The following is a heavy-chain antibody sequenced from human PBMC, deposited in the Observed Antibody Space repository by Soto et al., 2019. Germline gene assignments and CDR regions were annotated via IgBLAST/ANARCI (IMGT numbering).Heavy chain of an antibody. CDR1: GFSLSTSGAG. D-gene: IGHD3-22*01. Sequence: QITLKESGPPLVKPTQTLTLTCTFSGFSLSTSGAGVGWIRQPPGKALEWLALIYWDDDKRYSPSLKSRLTTTKDTPKNQVVLTMTNMDPVDTATYYCAHSLIGYYYDSSGSNWFDPWGQGTLVTVSS. CDR2: IYWDDDK. J-gene: IGHJ5*02. CDR3: AHSLIGYYYDSSGSNWFDP. V-gene: IGHV2-5*02.